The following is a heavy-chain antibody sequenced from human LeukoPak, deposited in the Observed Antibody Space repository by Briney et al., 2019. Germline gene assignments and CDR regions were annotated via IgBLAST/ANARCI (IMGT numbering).Heavy chain of an antibody. V-gene: IGHV3-15*01. CDR3: THSGSYERPFDY. J-gene: IGHJ4*02. CDR2: IKSKTDGGTT. Sequence: GGSLRLSRAASGFTFSNAWMSWVRQAPGKGLEWVGRIKSKTDGGTTDYAAPVKGRFTISRDDSKNTLYLQMNSLKTEDTAVYYCTHSGSYERPFDYWGQGTLVTVSS. D-gene: IGHD1-26*01. CDR1: GFTFSNAW.